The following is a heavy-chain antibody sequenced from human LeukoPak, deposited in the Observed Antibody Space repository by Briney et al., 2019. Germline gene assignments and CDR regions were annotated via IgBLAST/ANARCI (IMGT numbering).Heavy chain of an antibody. CDR2: IKQDGSEK. CDR3: ARDRRYSGYKYYFDY. CDR1: GFTFSSYW. D-gene: IGHD5-12*01. V-gene: IGHV3-7*01. J-gene: IGHJ4*02. Sequence: GGSLRLSCAASGFTFSSYWMSWVRQAPGKGLEWVANIKQDGSEKYYVDPVKGRFTISRDNAKNSLYLQMNSLRAEDTAVYYCARDRRYSGYKYYFDYWGQGTLVTVSS.